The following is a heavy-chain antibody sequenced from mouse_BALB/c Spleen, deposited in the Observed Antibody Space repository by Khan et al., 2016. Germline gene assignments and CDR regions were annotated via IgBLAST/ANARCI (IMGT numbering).Heavy chain of an antibody. CDR3: VRSDGYYFAY. CDR1: EFTFNTSV. Sequence: EVQLVETGGGLVQPKGSLKLSCAASEFTFNTSVMSWVRQAPGKGLEWVARMRSKSYNFATYYADSVKDRFTISRDDSQSILYLQMNNLKAEDTARYYCVRSDGYYFAYWGQGTLVTVSA. CDR2: MRSKSYNFAT. D-gene: IGHD2-3*01. J-gene: IGHJ3*01. V-gene: IGHV10S3*01.